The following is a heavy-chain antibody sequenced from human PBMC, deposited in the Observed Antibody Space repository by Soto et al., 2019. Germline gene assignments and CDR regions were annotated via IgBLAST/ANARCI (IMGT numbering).Heavy chain of an antibody. Sequence: QVKLQESGPGLVKTSQTLSLTCTVSGGSISSGGHHWSWIRQRPVKGLEWIGYIHPSGNSLYNPSLKTRVTMSADTSNNQVSLRLTSLTVADTAVYYCAKAIGIDFSWFDSWGQGTLVSVSS. V-gene: IGHV4-31*03. CDR3: AKAIGIDFSWFDS. D-gene: IGHD3-3*01. CDR1: GGSISSGGHH. CDR2: IHPSGNS. J-gene: IGHJ5*01.